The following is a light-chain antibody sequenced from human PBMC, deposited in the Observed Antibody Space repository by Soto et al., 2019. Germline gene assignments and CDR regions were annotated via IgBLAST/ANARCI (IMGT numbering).Light chain of an antibody. V-gene: IGKV1-9*01. Sequence: IQLTQSPSSLSASVGDRVTITCRASQGISSYLAWYQQKPGKAPKLLIYAASTLQSGVPSRFSGSGSGTDFTLTISSLQLEDFATYYCQQLNSYPPLFTFGPGTKVDIK. J-gene: IGKJ3*01. CDR3: QQLNSYPPLFT. CDR1: QGISSY. CDR2: AAS.